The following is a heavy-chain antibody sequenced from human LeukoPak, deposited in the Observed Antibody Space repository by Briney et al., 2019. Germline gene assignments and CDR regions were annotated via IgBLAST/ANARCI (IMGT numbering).Heavy chain of an antibody. Sequence: GGSLRLSCAASGFTFSGYTMNWVRQAPGKGLEWVSSISSSSSSIYYADSVKGRFAISRDNAENSLYLQMNSLRAEDTAVYYCARGSEGYCSGGGCYYGMDVWGQGTTVTVSS. CDR3: ARGSEGYCSGGGCYYGMDV. D-gene: IGHD2-15*01. CDR1: GFTFSGYT. J-gene: IGHJ6*01. V-gene: IGHV3-21*01. CDR2: ISSSSSSI.